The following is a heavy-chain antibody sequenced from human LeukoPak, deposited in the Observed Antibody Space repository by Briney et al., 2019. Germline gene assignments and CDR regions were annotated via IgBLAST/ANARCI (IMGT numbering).Heavy chain of an antibody. CDR3: ARYSSGWYDL. Sequence: GGSLRLSCAASGFSFSGYWMSWVRQTPGKGLEWVANIKPDGSGKFYVDSVKGRFTMSRDNAKNTLYLQMNSLRAEDTAVYYCARYSSGWYDLWGQGTLVTVSS. J-gene: IGHJ5*02. V-gene: IGHV3-7*01. CDR2: IKPDGSGK. CDR1: GFSFSGYW. D-gene: IGHD6-19*01.